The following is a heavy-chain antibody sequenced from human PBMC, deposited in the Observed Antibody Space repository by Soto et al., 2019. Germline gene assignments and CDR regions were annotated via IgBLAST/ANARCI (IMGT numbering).Heavy chain of an antibody. Sequence: PSETLSLTCAVYGGSFSGYYWSWIRQPPGKGLEWIGEINHSGSTNYNPSLKSRVTISVDTSKNQFSLKLSSVTAADTAVYYCARQLHSSGYYQALDYWGQGTLVTVSS. CDR2: INHSGST. D-gene: IGHD3-22*01. CDR3: ARQLHSSGYYQALDY. V-gene: IGHV4-34*01. J-gene: IGHJ4*02. CDR1: GGSFSGYY.